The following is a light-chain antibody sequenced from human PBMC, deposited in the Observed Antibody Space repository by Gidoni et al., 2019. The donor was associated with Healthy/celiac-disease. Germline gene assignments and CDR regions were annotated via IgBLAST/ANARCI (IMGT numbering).Light chain of an antibody. J-gene: IGLJ2*01. CDR1: SLRSYY. CDR3: NSRDSSGNPVV. Sequence: SELTQDPAVSVALGQTVRITCQGDSLRSYYASWYQQKPGQAPVLVIYGKNNRPSGIPDRFSGSSSGNTASLTITGAQAEDEADYYCNSRDSSGNPVVFGGGTKLTVL. V-gene: IGLV3-19*01. CDR2: GKN.